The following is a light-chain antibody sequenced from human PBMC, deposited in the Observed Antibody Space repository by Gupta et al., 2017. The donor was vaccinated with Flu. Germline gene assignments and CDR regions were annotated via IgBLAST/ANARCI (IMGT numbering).Light chain of an antibody. V-gene: IGLV2-14*01. Sequence: HPVKAPKLLLYVVSSRPSGLSNRFSGSKSANTASLTLSWVQPADEADYFCSSSSGRTTPWVFGGGTKLPVL. CDR3: SSSSGRTTPWV. CDR2: VVS. J-gene: IGLJ3*02.